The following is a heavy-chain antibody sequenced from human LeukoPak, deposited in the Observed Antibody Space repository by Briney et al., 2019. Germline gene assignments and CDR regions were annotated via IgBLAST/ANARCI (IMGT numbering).Heavy chain of an antibody. V-gene: IGHV4-59*08. D-gene: IGHD1-1*01. J-gene: IGHJ4*02. CDR3: AIRLGGTYYFDY. CDR1: GGSISSYY. CDR2: IYYSGST. Sequence: SETLSHTCTVSGGSISSYYWSWIRQPPGKGLEWIGYIYYSGSTYYNPSLKSRVTISVDTSKNQFPLKLSSVTAADTAVYYCAIRLGGTYYFDYWGQGTLVTVSS.